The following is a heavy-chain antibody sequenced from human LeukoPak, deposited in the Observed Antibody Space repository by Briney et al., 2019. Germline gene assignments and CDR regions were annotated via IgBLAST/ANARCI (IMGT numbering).Heavy chain of an antibody. J-gene: IGHJ4*02. CDR1: GFTFSRFG. V-gene: IGHV3-30*02. CDR2: IQYDGSNK. Sequence: PGGSLRLPCAASGFTFSRFGMHWVRQAPAKGLEGGAFIQYDGSNKYYADSVKGRFAISRDNSKNTLYLQMNSLRAEDTAVYYCARDGLYSSGFPPDWGQGTLVTVSS. D-gene: IGHD6-19*01. CDR3: ARDGLYSSGFPPD.